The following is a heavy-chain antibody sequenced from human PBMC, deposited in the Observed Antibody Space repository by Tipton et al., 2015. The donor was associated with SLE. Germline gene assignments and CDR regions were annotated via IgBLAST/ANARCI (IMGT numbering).Heavy chain of an antibody. J-gene: IGHJ4*02. V-gene: IGHV4-59*11. CDR2: NYYSGST. D-gene: IGHD3-22*01. CDR3: ANYYYDSSGYNSVDY. Sequence: GSLRLSCTVSGGSISSQYWSWIRQPPGKGLEWIGYNYYSGSTNFTRTNYNPSLNSRFTISLDTSKNQFSLRLTSVTAADTAIYYCANYYYDSSGYNSVDYWGQGTLVTVSS. CDR1: GGSISSQY.